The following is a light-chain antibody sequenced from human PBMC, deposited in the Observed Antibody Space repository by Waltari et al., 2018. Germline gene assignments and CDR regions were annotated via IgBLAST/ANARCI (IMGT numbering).Light chain of an antibody. CDR3: NSRDSRGHPLV. CDR2: GKN. V-gene: IGLV3-19*01. CDR1: SLRYYY. Sequence: SSELTQDPVVSVALGQTVRITCQVDSLRYYYEKWYHQRPGQAPVLVMFGKNKRPSGIPDRFSGSYSGTTASLIITGAQAEDEGDYYCNSRDSRGHPLVFGTGTKVTVL. J-gene: IGLJ1*01.